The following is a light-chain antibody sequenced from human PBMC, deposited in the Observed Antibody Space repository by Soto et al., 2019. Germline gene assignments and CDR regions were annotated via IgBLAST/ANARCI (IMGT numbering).Light chain of an antibody. Sequence: QSVLTQPPSASGTPGQRVTISCSGGTSSIGRNYVYWYQQLPGTAPKLVIYRNNQRPSGVPDRFSGSKSGTSASLAIRGLRSADEADYYCAAWDDSLSGLYVFGTGTKLTVL. CDR1: TSSIGRNY. J-gene: IGLJ1*01. V-gene: IGLV1-47*01. CDR3: AAWDDSLSGLYV. CDR2: RNN.